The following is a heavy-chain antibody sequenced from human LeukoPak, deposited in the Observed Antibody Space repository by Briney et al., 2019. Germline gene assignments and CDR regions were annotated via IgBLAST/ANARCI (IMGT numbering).Heavy chain of an antibody. CDR1: GFTFSNYA. CDR3: ARAPMSYDSSGFGGAFDI. CDR2: ISYDGTNK. V-gene: IGHV3-30-3*01. J-gene: IGHJ4*02. D-gene: IGHD3-22*01. Sequence: GGSLRLSCAASGFTFSNYAMHWVRQAPGKGLEWVAVISYDGTNKYYADSVKGRFTISRDNSKNTMYLQMNSLRAEDTAMYYCARAPMSYDSSGFGGAFDIWGQGTLVTVSS.